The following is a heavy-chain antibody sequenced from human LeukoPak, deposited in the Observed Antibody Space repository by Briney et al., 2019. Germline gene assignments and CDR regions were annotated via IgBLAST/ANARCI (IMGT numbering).Heavy chain of an antibody. CDR1: GFTFSSYG. CDR2: AYGDGSSQ. CDR3: ATGGNFYYSH. J-gene: IGHJ1*01. V-gene: IGHV3-33*08. Sequence: PGRSLRLSCAASGFTFSSYGMHWARQAPGKGLEWVAVAYGDGSSQYYADSVKGRFSISKDISKNTLSLQMNSLRAEDTAVYSCATGGNFYYSHWGQGTLVTVSS. D-gene: IGHD4-11*01.